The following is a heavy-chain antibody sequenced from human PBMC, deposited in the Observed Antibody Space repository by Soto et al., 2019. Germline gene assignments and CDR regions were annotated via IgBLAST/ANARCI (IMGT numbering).Heavy chain of an antibody. D-gene: IGHD5-12*01. Sequence: HPGGFLRLSCAASGFTCSRYEMNWVRQAPGKGLEWFSYISGSGSAIYYADSEQGRFTISRDNAKNSLYLQMNSLRAEDTAVYYCARVRYSAYGGYYFDYWGQRSLVTVTS. J-gene: IGHJ4*02. V-gene: IGHV3-48*03. CDR3: ARVRYSAYGGYYFDY. CDR1: GFTCSRYE. CDR2: ISGSGSAI.